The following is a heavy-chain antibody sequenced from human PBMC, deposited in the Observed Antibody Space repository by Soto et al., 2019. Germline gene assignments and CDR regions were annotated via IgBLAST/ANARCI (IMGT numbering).Heavy chain of an antibody. CDR1: GFTFSSFW. V-gene: IGHV3-7*01. Sequence: GGSLRLACAGSGFTFSSFWMTWVRQAPGKGLEWVANIKQDGNEKYYADSVQGRFHISRDNTKNSLYLQMNSLRAEDTAVYYCVREAYRGYSYPDYWGQGTLVTVSS. CDR3: VREAYRGYSYPDY. D-gene: IGHD5-18*01. CDR2: IKQDGNEK. J-gene: IGHJ4*02.